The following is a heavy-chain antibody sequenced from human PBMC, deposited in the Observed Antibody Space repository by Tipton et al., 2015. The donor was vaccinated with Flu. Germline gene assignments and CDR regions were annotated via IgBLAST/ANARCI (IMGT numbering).Heavy chain of an antibody. Sequence: SLRLSCAASGFSVSSNYMNWVRQAPGKGLEWVSVIYSGGSTYYADSVKGRFTISRDNSKNTLYLQMNSLRAEDTAVYYCVREAYGDIYTHYYYYYGMDVWGQGTTVTVSS. CDR3: VREAYGDIYTHYYYYYGMDV. CDR2: IYSGGST. J-gene: IGHJ6*02. V-gene: IGHV3-53*01. D-gene: IGHD4-17*01. CDR1: GFSVSSNY.